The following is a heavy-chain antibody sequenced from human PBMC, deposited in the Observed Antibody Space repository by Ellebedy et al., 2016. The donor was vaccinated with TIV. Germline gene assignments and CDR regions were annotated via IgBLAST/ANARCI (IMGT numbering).Heavy chain of an antibody. D-gene: IGHD3-3*01. CDR2: VSFDGNNK. Sequence: GGSLRLSCAASGFTFITYDMHWVRQAPGKGLEWVAVVSFDGNNKYYADSVKGRFTISRDNAKNSLYLQMSSLRAEDTAVYYCARGSGYDFWSGYYTIDYWGQGTLVTVSS. CDR3: ARGSGYDFWSGYYTIDY. V-gene: IGHV3-30-3*01. CDR1: GFTFITYD. J-gene: IGHJ4*02.